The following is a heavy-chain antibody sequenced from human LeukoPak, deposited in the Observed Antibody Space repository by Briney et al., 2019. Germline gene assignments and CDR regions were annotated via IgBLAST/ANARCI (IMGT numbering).Heavy chain of an antibody. V-gene: IGHV3-7*03. Sequence: GGSLRLSCAASGFTLSSFWMSWVRQAPGQGLEWVANIKSDGILKHYVDSVRGRFTISRDNAKNSLSLQMNSLRAEDTAVYYRAKSYGDYDDYWGQGTLVTVSS. CDR3: AKSYGDYDDY. J-gene: IGHJ4*02. CDR1: GFTLSSFW. D-gene: IGHD4-17*01. CDR2: IKSDGILK.